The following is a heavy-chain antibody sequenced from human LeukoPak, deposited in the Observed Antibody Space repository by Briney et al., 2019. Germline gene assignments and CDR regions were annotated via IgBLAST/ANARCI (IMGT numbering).Heavy chain of an antibody. V-gene: IGHV4-38-2*02. Sequence: SETLSLTCTVSGYSISSGYYWGWIRQPPGKGLEWIGSIYYSGSTYYNPSLKSRVTISVDTSKNQFSLKLSSVTAADTAVYYCASNYYDSSGYYDYWGQGTLVTVSS. CDR3: ASNYYDSSGYYDY. CDR2: IYYSGST. CDR1: GYSISSGYY. J-gene: IGHJ4*02. D-gene: IGHD3-22*01.